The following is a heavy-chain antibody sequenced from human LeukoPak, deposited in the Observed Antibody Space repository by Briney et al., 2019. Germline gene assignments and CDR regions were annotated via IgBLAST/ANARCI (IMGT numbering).Heavy chain of an antibody. V-gene: IGHV3-30*18. CDR1: GFTFSSYG. Sequence: PGRSLRLSCAASGFTFSSYGMHWVRQAPGKGLEWVAVISYDGSNKYYADSVKGRFTISRDNSKNTLYLQMNSLRAEDTAVYYCAKDGRAGFDPWGQGTLVTVSS. CDR3: AKDGRAGFDP. D-gene: IGHD1-26*01. J-gene: IGHJ5*02. CDR2: ISYDGSNK.